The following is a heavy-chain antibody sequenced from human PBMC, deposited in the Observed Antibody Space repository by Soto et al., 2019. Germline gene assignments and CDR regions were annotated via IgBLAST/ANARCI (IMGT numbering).Heavy chain of an antibody. CDR2: IVVGSGNT. D-gene: IGHD3-22*01. Sequence: SVKVSCKASGFTFTSSAVQWVRQARGQRLEWIGWIVVGSGNTNYAQKFQERVTITRDMSTSTAYMELSSLRSEDTAVYYCAAEYYYDSSGYRNYYYGMDVWGQGTTVTVS. CDR3: AAEYYYDSSGYRNYYYGMDV. J-gene: IGHJ6*02. CDR1: GFTFTSSA. V-gene: IGHV1-58*01.